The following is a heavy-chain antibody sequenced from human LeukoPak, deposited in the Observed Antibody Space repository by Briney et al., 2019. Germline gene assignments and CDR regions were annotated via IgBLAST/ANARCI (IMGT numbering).Heavy chain of an antibody. J-gene: IGHJ6*03. CDR1: GASISTYY. CDR3: ASSVPYSSGWYDDYYYYMDV. Sequence: SETLSLTCTVSGASISTYYWSWIRQPPGKALEWIGYIYNSGSSNYNPSLKSRVTISVDTSKNQFSLKLSSVTAADTAVYYCASSVPYSSGWYDDYYYYMDVWGKGTTVTVSS. V-gene: IGHV4-59*01. CDR2: IYNSGSS. D-gene: IGHD6-19*01.